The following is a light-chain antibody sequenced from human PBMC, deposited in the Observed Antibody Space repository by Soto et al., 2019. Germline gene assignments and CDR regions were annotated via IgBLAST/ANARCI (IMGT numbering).Light chain of an antibody. CDR2: GPS. CDR1: QGIGSE. Sequence: EIVMTQSPATLSLSPGERAALSCRASQGIGSELAWYQQKPGQPPRLLIYGPSTRATGVPARFPGSGSGPDFTLTISGLQSEDFAGYYRQQGHNWPLTFGQGTRLEI. CDR3: QQGHNWPLT. V-gene: IGKV3-15*01. J-gene: IGKJ2*01.